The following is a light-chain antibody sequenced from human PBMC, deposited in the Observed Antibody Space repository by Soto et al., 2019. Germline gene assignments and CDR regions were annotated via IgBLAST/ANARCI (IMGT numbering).Light chain of an antibody. CDR2: AAS. J-gene: IGKJ1*01. CDR1: QDISND. CDR3: LQDYNYPWT. Sequence: GDRVTIPCRASQDISNDLGWYQEKPGQAPKLLIYAASNLQSGVPSRFSGSGSGTDFTLTIRSLQPEDFATYYCLQDYNYPWTFGQGTKVEI. V-gene: IGKV1-6*01.